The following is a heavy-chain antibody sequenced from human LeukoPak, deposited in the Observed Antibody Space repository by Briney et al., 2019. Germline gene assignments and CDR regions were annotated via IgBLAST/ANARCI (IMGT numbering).Heavy chain of an antibody. J-gene: IGHJ4*02. V-gene: IGHV1-69*05. CDR3: ARDRGTYYYDSSGYYSFDY. CDR1: GGTFSSYA. Sequence: SVKVSCKASGGTFSSYAISWVRQVPGQGLEWMGRIIPIFGTANYAQKFQGRVTITTDESTSTAYMELSSLRSEDTAVYYCARDRGTYYYDSSGYYSFDYWGQGTLVTVSS. D-gene: IGHD3-22*01. CDR2: IIPIFGTA.